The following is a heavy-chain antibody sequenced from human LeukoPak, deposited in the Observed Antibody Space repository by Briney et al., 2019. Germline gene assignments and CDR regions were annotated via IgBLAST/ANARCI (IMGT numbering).Heavy chain of an antibody. CDR2: ISSGSNTI. CDR1: GFTFSSYS. D-gene: IGHD6-6*01. J-gene: IGHJ3*02. Sequence: HSGGSLRLSCAASGFTFSSYSMNWVRQAPGKGLEWLSYISSGSNTIYYAGSVKGRFTISRDNAKNSLYLQMNSLRAEDTAVYYCARAYSSSSGRDAFDIWGQGTLVTVSS. V-gene: IGHV3-48*01. CDR3: ARAYSSSSGRDAFDI.